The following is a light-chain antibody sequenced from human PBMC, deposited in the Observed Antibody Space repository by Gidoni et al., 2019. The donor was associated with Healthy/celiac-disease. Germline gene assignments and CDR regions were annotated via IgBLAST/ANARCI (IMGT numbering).Light chain of an antibody. CDR3: MQALQTPLT. J-gene: IGKJ4*01. CDR2: LGS. Sequence: DIVMTQSPLSLPVTPGEPASISCRSSQSLLHSNGYNYLDWYLQKPGQSPHLLIYLGSNRASGVPDRFSGSGSGTDFTLKISRVEAEDVGVYYCMQALQTPLTFSGGTKVEIK. CDR1: QSLLHSNGYNY. V-gene: IGKV2-28*01.